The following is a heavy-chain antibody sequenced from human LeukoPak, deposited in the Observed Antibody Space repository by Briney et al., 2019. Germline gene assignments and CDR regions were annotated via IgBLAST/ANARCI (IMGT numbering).Heavy chain of an antibody. J-gene: IGHJ4*02. D-gene: IGHD2-2*02. CDR2: IYYSGST. V-gene: IGHV4-38-2*02. Sequence: SETLSLTCTVSGYSISSGYYWGWIRQPPGKGLEWIGSIYYSGSTYYNPSLKSRVTISVDTSKNQFSLKLSSVTAADTAVYYCARYTAGLLDYWGQGTLVTVSS. CDR1: GYSISSGYY. CDR3: ARYTAGLLDY.